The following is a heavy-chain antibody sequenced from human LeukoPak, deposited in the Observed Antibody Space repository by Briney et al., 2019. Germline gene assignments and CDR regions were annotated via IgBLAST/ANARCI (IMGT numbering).Heavy chain of an antibody. CDR1: GFTSSTYG. CDR3: AKDPKRYYYDGSGYAADY. Sequence: GGSLRLSCAASGFTSSTYGMHWVRQAPGKGLEWVAFIRYDGNTKYSTDSVKGRSTISRDNSKSTVYLQMNSLRAEDTAVYYCAKDPKRYYYDGSGYAADYWGQGTLVTVSS. D-gene: IGHD3-22*01. V-gene: IGHV3-30*02. CDR2: IRYDGNTK. J-gene: IGHJ4*02.